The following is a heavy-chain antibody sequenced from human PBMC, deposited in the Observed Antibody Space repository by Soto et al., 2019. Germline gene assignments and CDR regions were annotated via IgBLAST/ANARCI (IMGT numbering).Heavy chain of an antibody. V-gene: IGHV4-34*01. D-gene: IGHD5-18*01. CDR1: GGSFSDHY. CDR2: INHSGSA. J-gene: IGHJ4*02. CDR3: ARGRGGYTYGGLDY. Sequence: SETLSLTCAVYGGSFSDHYWVWIRQPPGGGLEWIGEINHSGSANHNPSLKSRITTSVETSKNQFSLRLTSVTAADTAVYYCARGRGGYTYGGLDYWGQGMVVTVSS.